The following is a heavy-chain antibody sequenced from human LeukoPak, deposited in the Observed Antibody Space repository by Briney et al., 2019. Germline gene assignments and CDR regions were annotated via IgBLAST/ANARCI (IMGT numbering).Heavy chain of an antibody. D-gene: IGHD2-2*01. CDR2: IYYSGST. V-gene: IGHV4-59*12. J-gene: IGHJ3*02. Sequence: PSETLSLTCTVSGGSISSYYWSWIRQPPGKGLEWIGYIYYSGSTNYNPSLKSRVTMSVDTSKNQFSLKLSSVTAADTAVYYCARLGYCSSTSCYDAFDIWGQGTMVTVSS. CDR1: GGSISSYY. CDR3: ARLGYCSSTSCYDAFDI.